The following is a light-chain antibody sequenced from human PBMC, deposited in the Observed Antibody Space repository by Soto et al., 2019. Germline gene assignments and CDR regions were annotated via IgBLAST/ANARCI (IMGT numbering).Light chain of an antibody. CDR1: QSVSSTY. Sequence: DIELTQSPGTLSLSPGERATLSCRASQSVSSTYLAWYQQRPGQSPRLLIAGGTSRATGIPDRFSGSGSGTDFTLTISRLEPEDFALYYCQQFSTSPFTFGPGTKVDIK. J-gene: IGKJ3*01. V-gene: IGKV3-20*01. CDR3: QQFSTSPFT. CDR2: GGT.